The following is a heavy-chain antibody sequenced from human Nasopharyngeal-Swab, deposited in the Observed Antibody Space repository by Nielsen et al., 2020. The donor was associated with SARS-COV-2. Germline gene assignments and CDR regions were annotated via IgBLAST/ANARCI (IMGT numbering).Heavy chain of an antibody. J-gene: IGHJ6*02. CDR3: ARIKRYSSSSGADYYYGMDV. D-gene: IGHD6-6*01. Sequence: WIRQPPGKALEWLAHTFSNDEKPYSTSLKSRLTISKDTSKSQVVLTMTNMDPVDTATYYCARIKRYSSSSGADYYYGMDVWGQGTTVTVSS. CDR2: TFSNDEK. V-gene: IGHV2-26*01.